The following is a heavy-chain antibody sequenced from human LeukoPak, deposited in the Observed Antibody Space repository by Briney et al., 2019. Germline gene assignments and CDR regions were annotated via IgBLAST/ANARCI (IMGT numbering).Heavy chain of an antibody. Sequence: SETLSLTCAVYGGSFSGYYWSWIRQPPGKGLEWIGEINHSGSTNYNPSLKSRVTISVDTSKNQFSLKLSSVTAADTAVYYCARRETMIVKRGFDPWGQGTLVTVSS. V-gene: IGHV4-34*01. CDR1: GGSFSGYY. J-gene: IGHJ5*02. CDR2: INHSGST. CDR3: ARRETMIVKRGFDP. D-gene: IGHD3-22*01.